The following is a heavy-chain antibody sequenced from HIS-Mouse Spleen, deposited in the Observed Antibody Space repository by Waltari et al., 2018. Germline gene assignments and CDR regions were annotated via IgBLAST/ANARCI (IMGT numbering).Heavy chain of an antibody. CDR3: ARGSYTGYNWFDP. CDR1: GGSISSSSYY. D-gene: IGHD2-2*02. V-gene: IGHV4-39*07. J-gene: IGHJ5*02. Sequence: QLQLQESGPGLVKPSETLSLTCTVSGGSISSSSYYWGWIRQPPGKGLEWIGSIYYSGSTYYTPSRRSRVTISVDTSKNQFSLKLSSVTAADTAVYYCARGSYTGYNWFDPWGQGTLVTVSS. CDR2: IYYSGST.